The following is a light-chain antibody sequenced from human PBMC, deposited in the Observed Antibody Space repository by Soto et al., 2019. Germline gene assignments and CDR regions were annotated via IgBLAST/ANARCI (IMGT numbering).Light chain of an antibody. Sequence: EIVLTRSPGTLSLSRGERATLSCRASQSVSSNYLAWYQQKPGQAPRLLIYGASNRATGIPDRFSGSGSGTDFSLTISRLEPEDFALYYCQQYDNSPWTFGQGTKVDIK. V-gene: IGKV3-20*01. CDR1: QSVSSNY. CDR2: GAS. CDR3: QQYDNSPWT. J-gene: IGKJ1*01.